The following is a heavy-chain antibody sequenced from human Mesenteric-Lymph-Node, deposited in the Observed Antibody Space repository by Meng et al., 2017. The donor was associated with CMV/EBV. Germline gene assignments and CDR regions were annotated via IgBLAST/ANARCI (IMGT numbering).Heavy chain of an antibody. CDR3: AREWAFSYSSSWYYGMDD. J-gene: IGHJ6*02. Sequence: GGSLRLSCSASGFTFSSYAMHWVRQASGKGLEWVAVISHDGSNKYYADSVKGRFAISRDNSKNTLYLQMNSLRADDTAVYYCAREWAFSYSSSWYYGMDDWGQGTTVTVSS. V-gene: IGHV3-30*09. CDR1: GFTFSSYA. CDR2: ISHDGSNK. D-gene: IGHD6-13*01.